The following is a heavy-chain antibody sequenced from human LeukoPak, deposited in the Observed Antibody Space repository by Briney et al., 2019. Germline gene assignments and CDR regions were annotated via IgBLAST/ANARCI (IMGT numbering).Heavy chain of an antibody. V-gene: IGHV4-59*01. J-gene: IGHJ4*02. CDR2: AYYSGHT. Sequence: SETLSLTCTVSGGSISDNYWSRIRQPPGKGLEWIGYAYYSGHTNYNSSLKSRVTMSLDTSKNQFSLKLSSVTAADTAVYYCARETGYSSGWYMGYWGQGTLVTVSS. D-gene: IGHD6-19*01. CDR1: GGSISDNY. CDR3: ARETGYSSGWYMGY.